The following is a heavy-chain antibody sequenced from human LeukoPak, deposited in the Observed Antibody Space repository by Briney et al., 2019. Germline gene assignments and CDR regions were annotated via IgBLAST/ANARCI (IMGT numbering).Heavy chain of an antibody. V-gene: IGHV4-31*03. D-gene: IGHD3-10*01. CDR3: ARDRWFGEYNWFDP. Sequence: PSQTLSLTCTVSGGSISSGGYFWSWVRQHPGKGLEWIGYISHSGSTYYNPSLKSRVTISLDTSKDRFSLRLSSVTAADTAVYYCARDRWFGEYNWFDPWGQGTLVTVSS. CDR2: ISHSGST. J-gene: IGHJ5*02. CDR1: GGSISSGGYF.